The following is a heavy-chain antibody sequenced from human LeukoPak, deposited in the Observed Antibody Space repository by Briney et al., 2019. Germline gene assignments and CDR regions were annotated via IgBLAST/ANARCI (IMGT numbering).Heavy chain of an antibody. CDR2: INPNSCST. J-gene: IGHJ4*02. CDR1: GYTFIGYY. V-gene: IGHV1-2*02. Sequence: ASVKVSCKASGYTFIGYYLHWLRQAPGQGLEGMGWINPNSCSTNYAQRFHGRVTMTRDTFISTAYMGLSRLRSDGTTVYYCAIGWYYDYVWGSYRYDYFDYWGQGTMVTVSS. D-gene: IGHD3-16*02. CDR3: AIGWYYDYVWGSYRYDYFDY.